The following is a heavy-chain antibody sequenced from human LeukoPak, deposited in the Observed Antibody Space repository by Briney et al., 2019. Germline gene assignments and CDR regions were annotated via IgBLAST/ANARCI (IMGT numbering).Heavy chain of an antibody. J-gene: IGHJ4*02. Sequence: SVKVSCKASGGTFSSYAISLVRQAPGQGLEWMGRIIPILGIANYAQKFQGRVTITADKSTSTAYMELSSLRSEDTAVYYCARGPVTQPKAEKRPYYFDYGGQEPLVTVSS. D-gene: IGHD3-16*02. CDR3: ARGPVTQPKAEKRPYYFDY. CDR1: GGTFSSYA. CDR2: IIPILGIA. V-gene: IGHV1-69*04.